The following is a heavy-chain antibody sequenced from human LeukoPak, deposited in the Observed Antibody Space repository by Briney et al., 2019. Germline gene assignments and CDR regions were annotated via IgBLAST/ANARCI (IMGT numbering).Heavy chain of an antibody. V-gene: IGHV3-64*01. Sequence: AGGSLRLSCAASGFTFSSYTMHWVRQAPGKGLEYVAAIGSNGGRTYYANSVKGRFTISRDNSKNTLYLQMGSLRAEDMAVYYCARAPSSIAARPDYWGQGTLVTVSS. CDR1: GFTFSSYT. CDR3: ARAPSSIAARPDY. D-gene: IGHD6-6*01. CDR2: IGSNGGRT. J-gene: IGHJ4*02.